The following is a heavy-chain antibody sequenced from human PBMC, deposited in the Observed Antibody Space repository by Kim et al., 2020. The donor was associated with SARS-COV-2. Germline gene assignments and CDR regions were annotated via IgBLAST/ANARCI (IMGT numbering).Heavy chain of an antibody. CDR1: GFTFSSYA. D-gene: IGHD2-15*01. CDR3: AKDLGYCSGGSCFLDY. J-gene: IGHJ4*02. Sequence: GGSLRLSCAASGFTFSSYAMSWVRQAPGKGLEWVSAISGSGGSTYYADSVKGRFTISRDNSKNTLYLQMNSLRAEDTAVYYCAKDLGYCSGGSCFLDYWGQRTLVTVSS. CDR2: ISGSGGST. V-gene: IGHV3-23*01.